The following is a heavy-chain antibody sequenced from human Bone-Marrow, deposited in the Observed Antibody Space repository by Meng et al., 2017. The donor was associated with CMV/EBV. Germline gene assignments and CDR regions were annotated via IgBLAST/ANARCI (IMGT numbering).Heavy chain of an antibody. Sequence: GLTLRNYYMRWIRQAPGKGVEWVSYISSSGSTRYYANSVKGRFTISRDNAKNSLYLQMNSLRAEDTAVYYCARDGAGYSGYDGAVDYWGQGTLVTVSS. D-gene: IGHD5-12*01. CDR2: ISSSGSTR. J-gene: IGHJ4*02. V-gene: IGHV3-11*01. CDR1: GLTLRNYY. CDR3: ARDGAGYSGYDGAVDY.